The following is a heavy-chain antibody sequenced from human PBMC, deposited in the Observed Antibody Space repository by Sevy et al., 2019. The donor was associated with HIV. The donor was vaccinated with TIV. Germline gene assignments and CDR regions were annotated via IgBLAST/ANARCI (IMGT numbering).Heavy chain of an antibody. Sequence: GGSLRLSCAASEFSFSSYSMNWVRQAPGQGLEWVSYSSSSSSTMYYADSVKGRFTISRDNAKNSLYLQMNTLRAEDTAVYYCARTKSNTAMVSSDYWGQGTLVTVSS. D-gene: IGHD5-18*01. J-gene: IGHJ4*02. V-gene: IGHV3-48*01. CDR2: SSSSSSTM. CDR3: ARTKSNTAMVSSDY. CDR1: EFSFSSYS.